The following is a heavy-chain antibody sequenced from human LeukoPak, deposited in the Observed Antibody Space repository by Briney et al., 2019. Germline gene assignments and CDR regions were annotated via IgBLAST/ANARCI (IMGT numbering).Heavy chain of an antibody. J-gene: IGHJ4*02. Sequence: GASVKVSCKASGYTFTSYAMHWVRQAPGQRLEWMGWINAGNGNTKYSQKFQGRVTITRDTSASTAYMELSSLRSEDTAVYYCARAPPRGYSYGLDYWGQGTLVTVSS. V-gene: IGHV1-3*01. CDR1: GYTFTSYA. CDR3: ARAPPRGYSYGLDY. CDR2: INAGNGNT. D-gene: IGHD5-18*01.